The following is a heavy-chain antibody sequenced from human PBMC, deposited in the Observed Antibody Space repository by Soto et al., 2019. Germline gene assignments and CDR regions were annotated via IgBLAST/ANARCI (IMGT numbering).Heavy chain of an antibody. D-gene: IGHD3-22*01. V-gene: IGHV1-69*01. CDR2: IIPLFGTA. CDR3: ARGWGYESNDYYYAY. Sequence: QVQLVQSGAEVRKPGSSVKVSCKASGGTFSRHAISWVRQAPGQGLEWMGGIIPLFGTANHAQKFQGRVTIIADESTSTVYLELSSLRAEDTAMYYCARGWGYESNDYYYAYWGQGTLVIVCS. CDR1: GGTFSRHA. J-gene: IGHJ4*02.